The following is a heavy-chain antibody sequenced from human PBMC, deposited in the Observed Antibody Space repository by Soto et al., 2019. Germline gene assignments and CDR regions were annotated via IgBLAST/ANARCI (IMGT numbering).Heavy chain of an antibody. CDR3: ARGSSSSSWFSVHNGIDY. Sequence: SETLSLTCAVYGGSFSGYYWSWIRQPPGKGLEWIGEINHSGSTNYNPSLKSRVTISVDTSKNQFSLKLSSVTAADTAVYYCARGSSSSSWFSVHNGIDYWGQGTLVTVSS. CDR1: GGSFSGYY. CDR2: INHSGST. J-gene: IGHJ4*02. V-gene: IGHV4-34*01. D-gene: IGHD6-6*01.